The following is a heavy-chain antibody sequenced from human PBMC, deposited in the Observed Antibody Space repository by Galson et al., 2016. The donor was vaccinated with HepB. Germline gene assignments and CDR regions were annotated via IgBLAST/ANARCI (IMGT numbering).Heavy chain of an antibody. D-gene: IGHD6-6*01. J-gene: IGHJ4*02. V-gene: IGHV4-4*02. CDR2: IYNSGNT. Sequence: ETLSLTCAVSGGSISSDTWWSWVRQPPEKGLEWIGYIYNSGNTNYNPSLKSRVTISIDTSKNQFSLKLTSVTAADTAVYYCARTGRDSASSRWSQGTLVTVSS. CDR1: GGSISSDTW. CDR3: ARTGRDSASSR.